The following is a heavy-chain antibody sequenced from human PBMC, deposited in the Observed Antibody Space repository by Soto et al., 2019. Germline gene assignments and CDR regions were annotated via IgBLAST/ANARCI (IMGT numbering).Heavy chain of an antibody. J-gene: IGHJ6*02. Sequence: GASVKVSCKASGYTFTSYGISWVRQAPGQGLEWMGGIIPIIGKANYAQKFQGRVTITADESTSTAYMELSSLRSEDTAVYYCAREGQAGAHPDYYYGMDVWGQGTTVTVSS. CDR2: IIPIIGKA. CDR3: AREGQAGAHPDYYYGMDV. D-gene: IGHD1-26*01. V-gene: IGHV1-69*13. CDR1: GYTFTSYG.